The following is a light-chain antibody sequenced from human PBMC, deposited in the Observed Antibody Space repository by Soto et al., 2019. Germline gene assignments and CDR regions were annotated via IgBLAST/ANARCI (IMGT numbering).Light chain of an antibody. CDR1: QSVSSSY. V-gene: IGKV3-20*01. J-gene: IGKJ4*01. CDR3: QQYGSSPLT. Sequence: EIVLPQSTGTLSLSPGERASLSCRASQSVSSSYLAWYQQKPGQAPRVLIYGASSRATGIPDRFSGSGSGTDFTLTISRLEPEDFAVYYCQQYGSSPLTFGGGTKV. CDR2: GAS.